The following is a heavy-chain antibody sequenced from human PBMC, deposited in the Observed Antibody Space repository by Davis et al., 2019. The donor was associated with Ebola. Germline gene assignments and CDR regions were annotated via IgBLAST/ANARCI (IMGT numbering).Heavy chain of an antibody. CDR3: IKDRVGKYAFDY. CDR2: INDRGTTT. J-gene: IGHJ4*02. V-gene: IGHV3-64D*08. Sequence: PGGSLRLSCSASGFIFSSSAMHWVRQAPGKGLEYVSGINDRGTTTHYSDSVKGRFSISRDDSKNTVYLQMNNLRTEDTALYFCIKDRVGKYAFDYWGQGTVVTVSS. CDR1: GFIFSSSA. D-gene: IGHD1-26*01.